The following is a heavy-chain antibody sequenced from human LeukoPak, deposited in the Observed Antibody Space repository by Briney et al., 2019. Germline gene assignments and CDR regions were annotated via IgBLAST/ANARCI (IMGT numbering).Heavy chain of an antibody. D-gene: IGHD2-15*01. J-gene: IGHJ4*02. CDR2: VSGGGGTT. CDR3: ANDYYRGGYCSDGSCYSDH. CDR1: GFTFDSFA. Sequence: GGSLRLACSASGFTFDSFAMTWVRQPPGKGREWVATVSGGGGTTYHADSVKGRFTLHRDNPKNTLYREMKSLRSENTAVYYCANDYYRGGYCSDGSCYSDHWGQRNLVTVSS. V-gene: IGHV3-23*01.